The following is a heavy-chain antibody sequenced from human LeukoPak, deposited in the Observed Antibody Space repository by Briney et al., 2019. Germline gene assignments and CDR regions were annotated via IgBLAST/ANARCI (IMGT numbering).Heavy chain of an antibody. Sequence: KPSETLSLTCTVSGGSNSSYYWSWIRQPPGKGLEWIGYIYYSGSTNYNPSLKSRVTISVDTSKNQFSLKLSSVTAADTAVYYCARGLNYDILTGTSYYYYYMDVWGKGTTVTVS. J-gene: IGHJ6*03. CDR1: GGSNSSYY. CDR3: ARGLNYDILTGTSYYYYYMDV. V-gene: IGHV4-59*01. D-gene: IGHD3-9*01. CDR2: IYYSGST.